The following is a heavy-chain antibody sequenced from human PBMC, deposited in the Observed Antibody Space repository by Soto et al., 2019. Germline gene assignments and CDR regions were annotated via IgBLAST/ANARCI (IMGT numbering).Heavy chain of an antibody. CDR3: ARDPGVDGYNLLGINYYYYGMDV. CDR2: ISSSSSYI. CDR1: GFTFSSYA. D-gene: IGHD1-1*01. V-gene: IGHV3-21*01. Sequence: GGSLRLSCAASGFTFSSYAMHWVRQAPGKGLEWVSSISSSSSYIYYADSVKGRFTISRDNAKNSLYLQMNSLRAEDTAVYYCARDPGVDGYNLLGINYYYYGMDVWGQGTTVTVAS. J-gene: IGHJ6*02.